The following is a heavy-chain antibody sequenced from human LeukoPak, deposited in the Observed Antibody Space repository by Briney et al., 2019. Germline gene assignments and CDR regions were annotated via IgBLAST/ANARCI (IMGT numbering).Heavy chain of an antibody. V-gene: IGHV4-39*07. CDR1: GGSISSSSYY. Sequence: SETLSLTCTVSGGSISSSSYYWGWIRQPPGKGLEWIGEINHSGSPNNNPSLKSRVSISFDTSKNQFSLKLTSVTAADTAVYYCGSRRTAMFGVIKGPIDYWGQGTLVTVSS. J-gene: IGHJ4*02. D-gene: IGHD3-3*01. CDR2: INHSGSP. CDR3: GSRRTAMFGVIKGPIDY.